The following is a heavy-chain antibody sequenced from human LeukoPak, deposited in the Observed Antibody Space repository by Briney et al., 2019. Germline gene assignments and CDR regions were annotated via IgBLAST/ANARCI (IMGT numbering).Heavy chain of an antibody. D-gene: IGHD3-10*01. Sequence: PGGSLRLSCAASGFTFSSYAMSWVRQAPGKGLEWVSAISGSGGSTYYADSVKGRFTISRDNSKNTLYLQMNSLRAEDTAVYYCARENGYYGSGSYSNQNDYWGQGTLVTVSS. CDR1: GFTFSSYA. J-gene: IGHJ4*02. V-gene: IGHV3-23*01. CDR3: ARENGYYGSGSYSNQNDY. CDR2: ISGSGGST.